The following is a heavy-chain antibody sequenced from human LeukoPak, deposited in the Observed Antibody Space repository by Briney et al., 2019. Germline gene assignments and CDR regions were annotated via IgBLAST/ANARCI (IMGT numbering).Heavy chain of an antibody. D-gene: IGHD2-15*01. CDR3: ARRSEFDNTHYHYFDY. CDR1: GVSISSSEW. CDR2: IYHSGST. J-gene: IGHJ4*02. Sequence: SETLSLTCAVSGVSISSSEWWIWVRQPPGKGLEWIGTIYHSGSTEYNPSLKSRVAIFVDTSKNQFSLILHSVAAADTAVYYCARRSEFDNTHYHYFDYWGQGALVTVSS. V-gene: IGHV4-4*02.